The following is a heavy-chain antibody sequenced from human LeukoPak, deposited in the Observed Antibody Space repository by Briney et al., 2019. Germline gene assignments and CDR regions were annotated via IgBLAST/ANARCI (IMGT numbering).Heavy chain of an antibody. CDR2: ISAYNGNT. D-gene: IGHD3-22*01. V-gene: IGHV1-18*01. Sequence: ASVKVSCKASGYTFTSYGISWVRQAPGQGLEWMGWISAYNGNTNYAQKLQGRVTMTTDTSTSTAYMELRSLRSDDTAVYYCARALMGYYYDSSGYYYDPWGQGTLVTVSS. CDR1: GYTFTSYG. CDR3: ARALMGYYYDSSGYYYDP. J-gene: IGHJ5*02.